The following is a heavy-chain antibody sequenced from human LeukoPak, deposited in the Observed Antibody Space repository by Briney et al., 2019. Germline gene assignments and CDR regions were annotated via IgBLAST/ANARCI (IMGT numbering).Heavy chain of an antibody. CDR2: IYYSGST. CDR3: ARAGDDFWSGYYLFDY. J-gene: IGHJ4*02. Sequence: PSETLSLTCTVAGGSISSYYRSWIRQPPGKGLEWIGYIYYSGSTNYNPSLKSRVTISVDTSKNQFSLKLSSVTAADTAVYYCARAGDDFWSGYYLFDYWGQGTLVTVSS. V-gene: IGHV4-59*01. D-gene: IGHD3-3*01. CDR1: GGSISSYY.